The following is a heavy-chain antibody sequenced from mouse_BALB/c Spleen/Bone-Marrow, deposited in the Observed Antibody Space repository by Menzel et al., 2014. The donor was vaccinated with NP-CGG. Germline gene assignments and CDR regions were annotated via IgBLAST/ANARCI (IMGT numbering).Heavy chain of an antibody. CDR2: IYPSDSYT. D-gene: IGHD1-1*01. CDR3: TRAGATVPFDD. CDR1: GYTFTSYW. V-gene: IGHV1-69*02. Sequence: QVQLQQSGAELVRPGASVKLSCKASGYTFTSYWINWVKQRPGQGLEWIGNIYPSDSYTNYNQKFKDKATLTVDKSSSTAYMQLSSPTSEDSAVYYCTRAGATVPFDDLGQGATLTISS. J-gene: IGHJ2*01.